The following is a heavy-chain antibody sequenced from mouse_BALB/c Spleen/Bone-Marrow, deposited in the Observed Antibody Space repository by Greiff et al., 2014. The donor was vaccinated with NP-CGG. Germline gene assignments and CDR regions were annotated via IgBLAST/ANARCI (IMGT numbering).Heavy chain of an antibody. CDR1: GYIFTSYI. Sequence: VHVKQSGPELVKPGASVKMSCKASGYIFTSYIMHWVKQKPGQGLEWIGYINPYNDGTKYNEKFKGKATLTSDKSSSTAYMELSSLTSEDSAVYYCARRWLPYAMDYWGQGTSVTVSS. CDR2: INPYNDGT. V-gene: IGHV1-14*01. D-gene: IGHD2-3*01. J-gene: IGHJ4*01. CDR3: ARRWLPYAMDY.